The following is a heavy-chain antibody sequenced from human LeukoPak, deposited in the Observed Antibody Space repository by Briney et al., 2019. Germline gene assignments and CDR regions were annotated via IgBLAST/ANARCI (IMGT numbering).Heavy chain of an antibody. V-gene: IGHV4-39*07. CDR1: GGSISSSSNY. Sequence: PSETLSLTCTVSGGSISSSSNYWGWIRQPPGKGLEWIGGIYYSGSTYYNPSLKSRVTISVDTSKNQFSLKLSSVTAADTAVYYCASLSEYCSAGSCYLGWFDPWGQGTLVTVSS. CDR2: IYYSGST. J-gene: IGHJ5*02. CDR3: ASLSEYCSAGSCYLGWFDP. D-gene: IGHD2-15*01.